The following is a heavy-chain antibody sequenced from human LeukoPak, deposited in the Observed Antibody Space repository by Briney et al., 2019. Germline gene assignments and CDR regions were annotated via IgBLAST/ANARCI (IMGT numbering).Heavy chain of an antibody. CDR2: IDHRGDT. D-gene: IGHD5-24*01. CDR1: GGSFSRYY. Sequence: SETLSFTCAVYGGSFSRYYWSWIRQSPGKGLEWIAEIDHRGDTNYNPSVKSRVTISVDTSKNQFSLKMRSLSAADTALYYCARGATISETGYFDFWGQGTLVTVSS. V-gene: IGHV4-34*01. CDR3: ARGATISETGYFDF. J-gene: IGHJ4*03.